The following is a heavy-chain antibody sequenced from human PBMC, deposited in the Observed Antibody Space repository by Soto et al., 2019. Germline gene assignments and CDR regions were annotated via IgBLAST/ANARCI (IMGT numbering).Heavy chain of an antibody. D-gene: IGHD3-10*01. J-gene: IGHJ4*02. V-gene: IGHV1-69*02. CDR2: INPIVSMS. CDR3: AASYGSGYRAFDY. CDR1: GGTFSFYT. Sequence: GPSVKVSCKASGGTFSFYTINWVRQAPGLGLEWVGRINPIVSMSNYAQKFQGRVSMTADKSTSTAYMELRSLRSDDTAMYFCAASYGSGYRAFDYWGQGALVTVSS.